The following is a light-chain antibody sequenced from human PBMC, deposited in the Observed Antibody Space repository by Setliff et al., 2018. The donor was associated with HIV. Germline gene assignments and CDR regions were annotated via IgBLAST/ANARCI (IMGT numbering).Light chain of an antibody. J-gene: IGLJ1*01. CDR2: EVN. Sequence: QSALTQPASVSGSPGQSITISCTGTNSDIGGYDYVYWYQQQPGKAPKFLMFEVNKRPTGVSDRFSGSKSGNTASLTISGLQAEDEAVYYCCSYAGFDTYVFGSGTKVTVL. CDR3: CSYAGFDTYV. V-gene: IGLV2-23*02. CDR1: NSDIGGYDY.